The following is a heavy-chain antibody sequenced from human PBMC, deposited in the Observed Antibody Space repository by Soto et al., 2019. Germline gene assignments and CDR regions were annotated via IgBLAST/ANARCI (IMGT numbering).Heavy chain of an antibody. CDR2: IYYSGST. CDR1: GGSISSYY. D-gene: IGHD3-3*01. V-gene: IGHV4-59*01. CDR3: AREGVLRFLEWTDTTDYGMDV. J-gene: IGHJ6*02. Sequence: SETLSLTCTVSGGSISSYYWSGIRQPPGKGLEWIGYIYYSGSTNYNPSLKSRVTISVDTSKNQFSLKLSSVTAADTAVYYCAREGVLRFLEWTDTTDYGMDVWGQGTTVTVSS.